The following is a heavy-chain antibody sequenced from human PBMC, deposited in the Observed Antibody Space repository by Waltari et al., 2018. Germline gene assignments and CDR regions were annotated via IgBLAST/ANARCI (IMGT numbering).Heavy chain of an antibody. CDR2: RDRDGTRE. V-gene: IGHV3-74*01. CDR3: AKVAPRTYRSPVPGRDYYYGMDV. CDR1: GFTFSRFW. Sequence: EVRLVESGGGLVQPGESLRLSCAASGFTFSRFWMHWVRQAPGKGLGWVARRDRDGTRERYADSVKGRFTIARDNAKNTLYLQMKRLRVEDTAVYYCAKVAPRTYRSPVPGRDYYYGMDVWGQGTTVTVFS. D-gene: IGHD6-13*01. J-gene: IGHJ6*02.